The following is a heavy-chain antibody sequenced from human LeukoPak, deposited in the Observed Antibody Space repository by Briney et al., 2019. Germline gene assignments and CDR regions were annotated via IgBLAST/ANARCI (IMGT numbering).Heavy chain of an antibody. CDR1: GYTFTSYY. Sequence: ASVKVSCKASGYTFTSYYMHWVRQAPGQGLEWMGIINPSGGSTSYAQKFQGRVTMTRDTSTSTVYMELSSLRSGDTAVYYCARAAYGDYVGDNLDYWGQGTLVTVSS. D-gene: IGHD4-17*01. CDR3: ARAAYGDYVGDNLDY. CDR2: INPSGGST. J-gene: IGHJ4*02. V-gene: IGHV1-46*01.